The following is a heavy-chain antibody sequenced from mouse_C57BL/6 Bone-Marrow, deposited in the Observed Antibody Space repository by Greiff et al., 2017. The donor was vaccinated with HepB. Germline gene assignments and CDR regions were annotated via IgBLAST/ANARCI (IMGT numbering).Heavy chain of an antibody. CDR2: IRNKANNHAT. D-gene: IGHD1-1*01. Sequence: EVKLMESGGGLVQPGGSMKLSCAASGFTFSDAWMDWVRQSPEKGLEWVAEIRNKANNHATYYAESVKGRFTISRDDSKSSVYLQMNSLRAEDTGIYYCTSITTVVAMDFDVWGTGTTVTVSS. CDR3: TSITTVVAMDFDV. CDR1: GFTFSDAW. J-gene: IGHJ1*03. V-gene: IGHV6-6*01.